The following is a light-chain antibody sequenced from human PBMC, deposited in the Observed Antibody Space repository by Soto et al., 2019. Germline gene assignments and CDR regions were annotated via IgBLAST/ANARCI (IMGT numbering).Light chain of an antibody. CDR1: SSNIGAYY. Sequence: QSVVTQPPSASGTPGQRVTISCSGSSSNIGAYYVYWYQHLPGTAPKLLISRNDQRPSGVPDRVSGSKSGTSASLAINGLRSEDEADYYCVTWDDSLSAWVFGGGTKRPS. J-gene: IGLJ3*02. V-gene: IGLV1-47*01. CDR2: RND. CDR3: VTWDDSLSAWV.